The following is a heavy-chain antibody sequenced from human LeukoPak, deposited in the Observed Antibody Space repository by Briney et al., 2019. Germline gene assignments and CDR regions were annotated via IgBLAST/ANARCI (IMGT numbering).Heavy chain of an antibody. D-gene: IGHD4-17*01. CDR2: IYYSGST. Sequence: SETLSLTCAVYGGSFSGYYWSWIRQPPGKGLEWIGSIYYSGSTYYNPSLKSRVTISVDTSKNQFSLKLSSVTAADTAVYYCARRGPGDYVEYYFDYWGQGTLVTVSS. CDR3: ARRGPGDYVEYYFDY. J-gene: IGHJ4*02. CDR1: GGSFSGYY. V-gene: IGHV4-34*01.